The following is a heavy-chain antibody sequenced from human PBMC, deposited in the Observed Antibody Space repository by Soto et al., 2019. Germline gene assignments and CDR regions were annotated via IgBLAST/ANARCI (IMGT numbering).Heavy chain of an antibody. CDR3: ALQQLGSHWFDP. D-gene: IGHD6-13*01. J-gene: IGHJ5*02. CDR1: GYTFTGYY. Sequence: ASVKGSCKASGYTFTGYYMHWVRQAPGQGLEWMGWINPNSGGTNYAQKFQGWVTMTRDTSISTAYMELSRLRSDDTAVYYCALQQLGSHWFDPWGQGTLVTVSS. V-gene: IGHV1-2*04. CDR2: INPNSGGT.